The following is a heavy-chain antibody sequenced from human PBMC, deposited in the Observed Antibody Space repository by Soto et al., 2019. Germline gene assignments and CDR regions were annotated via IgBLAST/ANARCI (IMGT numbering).Heavy chain of an antibody. J-gene: IGHJ4*02. CDR3: ARDPSPSDYGSGSYPDY. V-gene: IGHV3-33*01. Sequence: QVQLVESGGGVVQPGRSLRLSCAASGFTFSSYGMHWVRQAPGKGLEWVAVIWYDGSNKYYADSVKGRFTISRDNSKNPLYLQMNSLRAEDTAVYYCARDPSPSDYGSGSYPDYWGQGTLVTVSS. CDR1: GFTFSSYG. CDR2: IWYDGSNK. D-gene: IGHD3-10*01.